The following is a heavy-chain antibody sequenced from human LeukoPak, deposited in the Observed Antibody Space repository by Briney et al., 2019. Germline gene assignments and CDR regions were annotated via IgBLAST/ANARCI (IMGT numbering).Heavy chain of an antibody. CDR1: GGTFSSYA. CDR3: AREAEEGY. Sequence: SVKVSCKASGGTFSSYAISWVRQAPGQGLEWMGRIIPILGIANYAQKFQGRVTVTADKSTSTAYMELSSLRSEDTAVYYCAREAEEGYWGQGTLVTVSS. J-gene: IGHJ4*02. V-gene: IGHV1-69*04. CDR2: IIPILGIA.